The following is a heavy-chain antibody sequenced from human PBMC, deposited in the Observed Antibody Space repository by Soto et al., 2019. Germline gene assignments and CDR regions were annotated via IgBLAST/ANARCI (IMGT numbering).Heavy chain of an antibody. CDR3: ARQGYCSGGSCYRYNWFDP. V-gene: IGHV4-39*01. CDR1: GGSISSSSYY. CDR2: IYYSATT. J-gene: IGHJ5*02. Sequence: SETLSLTCTVSGGSISSSSYYWGWIRQPPGKGLEWIGSIYYSATTYYNPSLKSRVTISVDTSKNQFSLKLSSVTAADTAVYYCARQGYCSGGSCYRYNWFDPWGQGTLVTVSS. D-gene: IGHD2-15*01.